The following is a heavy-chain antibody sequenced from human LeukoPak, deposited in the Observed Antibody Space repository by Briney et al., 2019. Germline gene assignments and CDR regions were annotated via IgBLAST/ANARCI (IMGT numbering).Heavy chain of an antibody. CDR3: ARASANNYGLFDY. D-gene: IGHD5-18*01. J-gene: IGHJ4*02. CDR1: EFTLSGYW. Sequence: PGGSLRLSCAASEFTLSGYWMHWVRQAPGKGLVWVSRISPDGSTTNYADSVRGRFTISRDNAKNTLYLQMGSLRADDTAVYYCARASANNYGLFDYWGQGTLVTVSS. CDR2: ISPDGSTT. V-gene: IGHV3-74*01.